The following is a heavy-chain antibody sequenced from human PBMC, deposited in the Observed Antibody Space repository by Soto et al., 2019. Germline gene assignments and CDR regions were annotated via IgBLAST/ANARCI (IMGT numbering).Heavy chain of an antibody. CDR1: GGSFSSYA. CDR3: ARAGPVSGNHAFDI. J-gene: IGHJ3*02. V-gene: IGHV1-69*06. Sequence: QAQLVQSGAEVKKPGSSVKVSCKASGGSFSSYAISCVRQAPVQGLEWMGGIIPIFGAPTYAQKFQGRVTIIADKSTSTAYMELSSLRSEDTGLYYCARAGPVSGNHAFDIWGQGTLVTVSS. D-gene: IGHD6-19*01. CDR2: IIPIFGAP.